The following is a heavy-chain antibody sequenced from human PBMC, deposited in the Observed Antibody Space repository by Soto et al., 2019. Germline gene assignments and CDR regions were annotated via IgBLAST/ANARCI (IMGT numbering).Heavy chain of an antibody. D-gene: IGHD3-10*01. V-gene: IGHV5-51*01. J-gene: IGHJ6*04. CDR1: DYTFAAYW. CDR2: INPRDSDF. Sequence: LKMSCKGFDYTFAAYWIGWVRQMPGKGLEWMGVINPRDSDFKYSPPFEGQVTISADKSINTAFLQWRSLKASHTAMYYCARPDYNQDVWYHTYDIWGKGTRVGVSS. CDR3: ARPDYNQDVWYHTYDI.